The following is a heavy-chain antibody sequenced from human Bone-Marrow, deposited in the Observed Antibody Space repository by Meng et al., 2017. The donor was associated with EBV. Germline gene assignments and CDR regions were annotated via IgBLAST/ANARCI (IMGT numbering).Heavy chain of an antibody. V-gene: IGHV1-69*01. CDR1: GGPFRGDA. CDR3: ASESGRGFTPDF. CDR2: LIPMSGAP. Sequence: QGHMEQSGAEVKRPGSSVKISCKTSGGPFRGDAVSWVRQGPGQGLEWLGGLIPMSGAPHYAQKFQNRVTITADEYTRTHYMELSSLRSDDTAVYYCASESGRGFTPDFWGQGTLVTVSS. J-gene: IGHJ4*02. D-gene: IGHD3-10*01.